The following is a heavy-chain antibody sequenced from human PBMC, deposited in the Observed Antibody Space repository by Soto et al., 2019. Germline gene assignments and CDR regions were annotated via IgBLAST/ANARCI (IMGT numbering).Heavy chain of an antibody. CDR1: GFTFSSYS. CDR3: ARDRIGGDYVNYYYYGMDV. D-gene: IGHD2-21*02. CDR2: ISSSSSTI. V-gene: IGHV3-48*01. Sequence: GGSLRLSCAASGFTFSSYSMNWVRQAPGKGLEWVSYISSSSSTIYYADSVKGRFTISRDNAKNSLYLQMNSLRAEDTAVYYCARDRIGGDYVNYYYYGMDVWGQGTTVTVSS. J-gene: IGHJ6*02.